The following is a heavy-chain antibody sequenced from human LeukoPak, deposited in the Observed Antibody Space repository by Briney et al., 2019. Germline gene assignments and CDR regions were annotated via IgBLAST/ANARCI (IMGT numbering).Heavy chain of an antibody. Sequence: ASVKVSCKASGYTFTSYHINWVRQATGQGLEWMAWMNPNSGDTAYAQKFQGRVTMTRNTSISTAYMELSSLRSEDTAVYYCARGLVDYYDSSGHFPVLNYWGQGTLVTVSS. CDR3: ARGLVDYYDSSGHFPVLNY. J-gene: IGHJ4*02. CDR1: GYTFTSYH. D-gene: IGHD3-22*01. V-gene: IGHV1-8*01. CDR2: MNPNSGDT.